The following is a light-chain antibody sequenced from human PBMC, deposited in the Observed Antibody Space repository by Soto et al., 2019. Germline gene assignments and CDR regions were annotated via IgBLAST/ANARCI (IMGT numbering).Light chain of an antibody. Sequence: EIGVTQSPSTLSLSAGERATLSCRASQNIGTYLDWYQQKPGQSPRLLIFDASSRATGTPARFSGSGSGTDFTLTISRLEPEDFAVYYCQHYYTSYTTFGQGTKVDI. V-gene: IGKV3-20*01. CDR2: DAS. CDR1: QNIGTY. J-gene: IGKJ1*01. CDR3: QHYYTSYTT.